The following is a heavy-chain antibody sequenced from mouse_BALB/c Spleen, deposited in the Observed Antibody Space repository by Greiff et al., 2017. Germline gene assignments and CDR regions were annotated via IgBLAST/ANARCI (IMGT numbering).Heavy chain of an antibody. CDR3: ARDHYGNFAY. CDR2: ISDGGSYT. J-gene: IGHJ3*01. V-gene: IGHV5-4*02. Sequence: EVMLVESGGGLVKPGGSLKLSCAASGFTFSDYYMYWVRQTPEKRLEWVATISDGGSYTYYPDSVKGRFTISRDNAKNNLYLQMSSLKSEDTAMYYCARDHYGNFAYWGQGTLVTVSA. CDR1: GFTFSDYY. D-gene: IGHD2-1*01.